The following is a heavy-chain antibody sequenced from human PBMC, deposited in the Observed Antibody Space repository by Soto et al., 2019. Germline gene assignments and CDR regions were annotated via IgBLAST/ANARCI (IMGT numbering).Heavy chain of an antibody. CDR2: ISAGGCST. D-gene: IGHD2-8*02. CDR3: AEVYYTGTFPEAFDI. Sequence: GGSRRLSCAASGFTFTNYAMHWVRQAPGKGLEWVSGISAGGCSTFYTDSVKGRFSISRDSSKNTLYLHVNSLRVEDTAEYYCAEVYYTGTFPEAFDIWGQGTMVTVSS. J-gene: IGHJ3*02. CDR1: GFTFTNYA. V-gene: IGHV3-23*01.